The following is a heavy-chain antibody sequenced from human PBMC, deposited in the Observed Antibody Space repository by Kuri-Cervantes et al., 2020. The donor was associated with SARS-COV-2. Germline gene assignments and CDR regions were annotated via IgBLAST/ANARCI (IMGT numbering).Heavy chain of an antibody. Sequence: GGSLRLSCAASGFTFSNAWMSWVRQAPGKGLVWVSRINSDGSSTSYADSVKGRFTISRDNAKNTLYLQMNSLRAEDTAVYYCARASLDLTIFGVAYDAFDIWGQGTMVTVSS. V-gene: IGHV3-74*01. CDR1: GFTFSNAW. J-gene: IGHJ3*02. CDR2: INSDGSST. CDR3: ARASLDLTIFGVAYDAFDI. D-gene: IGHD3-3*01.